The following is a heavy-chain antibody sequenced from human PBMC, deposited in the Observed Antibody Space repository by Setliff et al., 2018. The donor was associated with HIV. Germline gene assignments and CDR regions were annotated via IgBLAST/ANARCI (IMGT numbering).Heavy chain of an antibody. Sequence: NPSETLSLTCAVSGGSISSTNWWSWVRQPPGKGLEWIGEIYHSGSTTYNPSLKRRVTMSLDKSKNQFSLQVTSVTAADTAVYFCARGQEDKGYNGNYFYYFYMDVWGKGTAVTVSS. CDR3: ARGQEDKGYNGNYFYYFYMDV. D-gene: IGHD1-20*01. CDR1: GGSISSTNW. V-gene: IGHV4-4*02. J-gene: IGHJ6*03. CDR2: IYHSGST.